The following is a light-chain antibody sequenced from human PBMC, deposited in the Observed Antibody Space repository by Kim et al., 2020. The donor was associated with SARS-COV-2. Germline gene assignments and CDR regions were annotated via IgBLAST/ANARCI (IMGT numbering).Light chain of an antibody. CDR1: SLRSYY. V-gene: IGLV3-19*01. CDR2: GKN. J-gene: IGLJ3*02. CDR3: NSRASIGNHLL. Sequence: SSELTQDPAVSVALGQTVRITCQGDSLRSYYASWYQQKPGQAPVLVIYGKNNRPSGIPDRFSGSSPGNTASLTITGAQAEDEADYYCNSRASIGNHLLFG.